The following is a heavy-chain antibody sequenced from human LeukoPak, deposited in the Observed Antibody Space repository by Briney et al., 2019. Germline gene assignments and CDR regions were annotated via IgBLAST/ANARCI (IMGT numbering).Heavy chain of an antibody. CDR1: GFTFSSNE. D-gene: IGHD3-22*01. CDR2: ISGGST. J-gene: IGHJ4*02. Sequence: GGSLRLSCAASGFTFSSNEMSWVRQAPGKGLEWVSSISGGSTYYADSRKGRFTISRDNSKNTLHLQMNSLRAEDTAVYRDSSDLGGYWGQGTLVTVSS. V-gene: IGHV3-38-3*01. CDR3: SSDLGGY.